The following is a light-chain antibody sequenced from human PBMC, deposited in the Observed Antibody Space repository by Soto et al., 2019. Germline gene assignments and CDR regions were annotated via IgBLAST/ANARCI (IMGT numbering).Light chain of an antibody. CDR3: QVWDSSSDHVV. V-gene: IGLV3-21*02. CDR1: NIETKS. J-gene: IGLJ7*02. Sequence: SSELTQPPSVSVAPGQTARITCGGNNIETKSVHWYQQKPGQAPVLVVYNDSDRPSGIPERFSGSNSGNTAALTISRVEAEDEADYYCQVWDSSSDHVVFGGGTQLTAL. CDR2: NDS.